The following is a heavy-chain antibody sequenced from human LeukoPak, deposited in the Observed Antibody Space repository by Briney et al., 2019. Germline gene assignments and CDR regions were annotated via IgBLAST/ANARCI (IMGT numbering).Heavy chain of an antibody. CDR2: INHSGST. Sequence: PSETLSLTCAVYGGSFSGYYWSWIRQPPGKGLEWIGEINHSGSTNYNPSLKSRVTISVDTSKNQFSLKLSSVTAADTAVYYCVRLVYGSGIDYWGQGTLVTVSS. CDR3: VRLVYGSGIDY. V-gene: IGHV4-34*01. CDR1: GGSFSGYY. D-gene: IGHD3-10*01. J-gene: IGHJ4*02.